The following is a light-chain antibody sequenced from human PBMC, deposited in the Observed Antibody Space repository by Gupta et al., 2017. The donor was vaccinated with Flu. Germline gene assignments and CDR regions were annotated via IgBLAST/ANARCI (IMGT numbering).Light chain of an antibody. CDR2: TLS. Sequence: EIVMTQTPLSLPVTPGEPASISCRSSQSLFNSDDGNTYLDWYLQKPGQSPQLLIHTLSYRASGVADRFSGSGSGTDFTLKISRVEADDVGFYYCMQRKEIPVTFGQGTKVEIK. CDR1: QSLFNSDDGNTY. CDR3: MQRKEIPVT. J-gene: IGKJ1*01. V-gene: IGKV2-40*01.